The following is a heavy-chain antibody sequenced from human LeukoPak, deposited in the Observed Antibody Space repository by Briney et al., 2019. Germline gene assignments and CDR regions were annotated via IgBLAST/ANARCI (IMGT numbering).Heavy chain of an antibody. Sequence: GRSLRLSCAASGFTFSSYGMHWVRQAPGKGLEWVAVISYDGSNKYYADSVKGRFTISRDNSKNTLYLQMNSLRAEDTAVYYCARAIQLWSNFDYWGQGTLVTVSS. V-gene: IGHV3-30*03. CDR1: GFTFSSYG. CDR3: ARAIQLWSNFDY. D-gene: IGHD5-18*01. CDR2: ISYDGSNK. J-gene: IGHJ4*02.